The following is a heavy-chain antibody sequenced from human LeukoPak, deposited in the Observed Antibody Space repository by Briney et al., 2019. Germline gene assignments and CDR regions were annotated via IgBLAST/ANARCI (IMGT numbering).Heavy chain of an antibody. D-gene: IGHD2-21*02. Sequence: SETLSLTCAVSGGSISSGGYSWSRIRQPPGKGLEWIGYIYHSGSTYYNPSLKSRVTISVDRSKNQFSLKLSSVTAADTAVYYCARTYCGGDCKHYGMDVWGQGTTVTVSS. V-gene: IGHV4-30-2*01. CDR2: IYHSGST. CDR3: ARTYCGGDCKHYGMDV. CDR1: GGSISSGGYS. J-gene: IGHJ6*02.